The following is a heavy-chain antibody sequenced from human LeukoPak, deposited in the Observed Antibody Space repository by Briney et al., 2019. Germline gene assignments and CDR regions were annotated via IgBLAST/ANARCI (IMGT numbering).Heavy chain of an antibody. D-gene: IGHD2-15*01. J-gene: IGHJ6*02. V-gene: IGHV4-61*01. CDR3: ARAECSGGSCYPYYYYGMDV. Sequence: SETLSLTCTVSGGSVSSDSYYWSWIRQPPEKGLEWIGYIYYSGCTNYNPSLKSRVTISVDTSKNQFSLKLSSVTAADTAVYYCARAECSGGSCYPYYYYGMDVWGQGTTVTVSS. CDR2: IYYSGCT. CDR1: GGSVSSDSYY.